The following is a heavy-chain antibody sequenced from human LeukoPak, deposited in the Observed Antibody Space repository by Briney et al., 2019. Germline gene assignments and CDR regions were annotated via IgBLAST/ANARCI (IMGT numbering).Heavy chain of an antibody. CDR1: GGSISSLY. Sequence: PSETLSLTCSVPGGSISSLYWSWIRQPPGKGLEWIGYIYYTGSTNYNPSLKSRVTMFVDMSKNQLSLRLSSVTAADTAVYYCARHRAYSSSSPFDYWGQGTLVTVSS. CDR3: ARHRAYSSSSPFDY. V-gene: IGHV4-59*08. D-gene: IGHD6-6*01. CDR2: IYYTGST. J-gene: IGHJ4*02.